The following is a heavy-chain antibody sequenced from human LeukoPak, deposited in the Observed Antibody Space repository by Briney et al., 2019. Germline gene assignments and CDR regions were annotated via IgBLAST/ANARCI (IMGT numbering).Heavy chain of an antibody. J-gene: IGHJ3*02. D-gene: IGHD5/OR15-5a*01. V-gene: IGHV3-13*01. CDR2: IGIADDT. CDR1: GFTFRNYD. CDR3: VRGGIQVSGIDAFDI. Sequence: PGGSLRLSCAASGFTFRNYDMHWVRNFPGRGLEWVSAIGIADDTHYPDSVKGRFTISRENAKNSLYLQMNSLRDGDTAVYYCVRGGIQVSGIDAFDIWGQGTMVTVSS.